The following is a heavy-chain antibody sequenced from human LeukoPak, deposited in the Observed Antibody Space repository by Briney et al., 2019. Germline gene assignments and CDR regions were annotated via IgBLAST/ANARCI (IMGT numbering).Heavy chain of an antibody. CDR2: INGDGSST. CDR1: GFTFTGYW. J-gene: IGHJ4*02. Sequence: GGSLRLSCAASGFTFTGYWMHWVRQVPGKGLVWVARINGDGSSTRHADSMKGRFTISRDIAKNTLYLQMNSLRDDDTAVYYCVREGLECSGSSCQRAAFDYWGQGTLVTVSS. D-gene: IGHD2-2*01. CDR3: VREGLECSGSSCQRAAFDY. V-gene: IGHV3-74*01.